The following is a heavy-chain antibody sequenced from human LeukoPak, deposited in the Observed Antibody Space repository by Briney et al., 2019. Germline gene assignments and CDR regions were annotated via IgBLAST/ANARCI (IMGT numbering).Heavy chain of an antibody. Sequence: PGGSLRLSCAASGFTFSSYAMSWVRQAPGKGLEWVSAISGSGGSTYYADSVKGRFTISRDNSKNTLHLQMNSLRAEDTAVYYCAKDLTGIVVVPAAIRVFDYWGQGTLVTVSS. CDR2: ISGSGGST. CDR1: GFTFSSYA. D-gene: IGHD2-2*01. CDR3: AKDLTGIVVVPAAIRVFDY. J-gene: IGHJ4*02. V-gene: IGHV3-23*01.